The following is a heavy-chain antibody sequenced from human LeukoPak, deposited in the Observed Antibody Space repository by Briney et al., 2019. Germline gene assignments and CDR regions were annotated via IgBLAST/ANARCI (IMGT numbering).Heavy chain of an antibody. CDR2: ISAYNGNT. V-gene: IGHV1-18*01. D-gene: IGHD2-15*01. CDR3: AGVAIVVVVAATPRGNWFDP. CDR1: GYTFTSYG. J-gene: IGHJ5*02. Sequence: ASVKVSCKASGYTFTSYGISWVRQAPGQGLEWMGWISAYNGNTNYAQKLQGRVTMTTDTSTSIAYMELRSLRSDDTAVYYCAGVAIVVVVAATPRGNWFDPWGQGTLVTVSS.